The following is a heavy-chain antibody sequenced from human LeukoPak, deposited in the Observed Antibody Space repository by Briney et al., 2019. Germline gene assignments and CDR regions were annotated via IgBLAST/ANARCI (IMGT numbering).Heavy chain of an antibody. J-gene: IGHJ4*02. V-gene: IGHV3-48*03. CDR3: AKARTRLNENFDY. Sequence: GGSLRLSCAASGFTFSSYEMNWVRQAPGKGLEWVSYISSSGSTIYYADSVKGRFTISRDNAKNSLYLQMNSLRAEDTAVYYCAKARTRLNENFDYWGQGTLVTVSS. CDR2: ISSSGSTI. D-gene: IGHD2-2*01. CDR1: GFTFSSYE.